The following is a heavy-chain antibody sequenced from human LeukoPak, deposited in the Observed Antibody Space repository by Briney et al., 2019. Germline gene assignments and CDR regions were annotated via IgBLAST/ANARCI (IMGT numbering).Heavy chain of an antibody. V-gene: IGHV3-74*01. CDR3: TRSSRYDSLNMDV. J-gene: IGHJ6*03. CDR2: INSDGSTT. CDR1: GFTFSSYW. Sequence: GGSLRLSCAASGFTFSSYWTHWVRQAPGRGLVWVSRINSDGSTTNYADSVKGRFTISRDNVKNTVDLQMNSLRAEDTTVYYCTRSSRYDSLNMDVWGKGTTVTVSS. D-gene: IGHD3-16*02.